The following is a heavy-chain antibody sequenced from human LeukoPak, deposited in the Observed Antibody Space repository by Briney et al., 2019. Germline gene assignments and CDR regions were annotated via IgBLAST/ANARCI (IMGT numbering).Heavy chain of an antibody. CDR2: IIGDGNSI. CDR1: DFSFRSHW. CDR3: ARDRNSIPDY. Sequence: PGGSLRLSCATSDFSFRSHWMHWVRQAPGKGLVWVSRIIGDGNSISYADSVKGRFTISRDNAKNTLYLQMNSLRAEDTAVYYCARDRNSIPDYWGQGSLVTVSS. D-gene: IGHD1-14*01. V-gene: IGHV3-74*01. J-gene: IGHJ4*02.